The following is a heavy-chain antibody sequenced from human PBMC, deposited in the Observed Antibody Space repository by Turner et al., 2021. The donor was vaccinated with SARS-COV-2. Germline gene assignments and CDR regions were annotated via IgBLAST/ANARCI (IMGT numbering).Heavy chain of an antibody. J-gene: IGHJ4*02. CDR1: GTTFSSYP. Sequence: QVQLVQSGAEVKKPGSSVKVSCKASGTTFSSYPISWVRQAPGQGLEWMGGIIPIFATANYAQKFQGRVTITADESTSTAYMELSSLRSEDTAVYDCARDLGYSGYGASPYFDYWGQGTLVTVSS. D-gene: IGHD5-12*01. CDR2: IIPIFATA. CDR3: ARDLGYSGYGASPYFDY. V-gene: IGHV1-69*01.